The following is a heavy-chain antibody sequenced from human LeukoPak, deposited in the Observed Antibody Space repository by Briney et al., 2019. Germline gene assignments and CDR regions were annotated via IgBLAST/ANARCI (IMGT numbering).Heavy chain of an antibody. CDR2: IYYSGST. Sequence: SETLSLTCTDPGGSISSHYWSWIRQPPGKGLEWIGYIYYSGSTNYNPSLKSRVTISVDTSKNQFSLKLSSVTAADTAVYYCARYIVVVPAAIRTALDPWGQGTLVTVSS. D-gene: IGHD2-2*02. CDR3: ARYIVVVPAAIRTALDP. CDR1: GGSISSHY. J-gene: IGHJ5*02. V-gene: IGHV4-59*11.